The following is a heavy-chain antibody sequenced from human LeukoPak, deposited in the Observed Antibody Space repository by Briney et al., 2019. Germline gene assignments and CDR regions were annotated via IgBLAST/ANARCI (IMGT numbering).Heavy chain of an antibody. CDR3: ATIGASVAVRPQVDH. CDR2: IIPIFGTA. Sequence: GASVKVCCKASGGTFSSYAISWVRQAPGQGLGWMGGIIPIFGTANYAQKFQGRVTITTDESTSTAYMELSSLRSEDTAVYYCATIGASVAVRPQVDHWGQGTLVTVSS. V-gene: IGHV1-69*05. D-gene: IGHD6-6*01. J-gene: IGHJ4*02. CDR1: GGTFSSYA.